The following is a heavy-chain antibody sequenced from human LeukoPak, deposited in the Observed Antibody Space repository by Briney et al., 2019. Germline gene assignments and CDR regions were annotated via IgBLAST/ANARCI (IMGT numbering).Heavy chain of an antibody. CDR1: GGSINNYY. D-gene: IGHD6-19*01. Sequence: PSETLSLTCTVSGGSINNYYWTWIRQPPGKGLEWIGNIYSSGSTNYNPSLKSRVTISVDTSKNQFSLKLSSVTAADTAVYYCARTGPVAGIRWGQGTLVTVSS. V-gene: IGHV4-59*12. J-gene: IGHJ4*02. CDR3: ARTGPVAGIR. CDR2: IYSSGST.